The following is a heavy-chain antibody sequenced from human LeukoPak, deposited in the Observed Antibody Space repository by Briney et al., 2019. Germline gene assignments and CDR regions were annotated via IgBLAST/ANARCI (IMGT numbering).Heavy chain of an antibody. CDR3: ARDWDMDCSGGSCYNRYYYYYMDV. CDR2: ISHIGST. J-gene: IGHJ6*03. D-gene: IGHD2-15*01. Sequence: SETLSLTCTVSGASISGHYLTWLRQPPGKGLEWIGYISHIGSTNYNPSLKSRLTISVDTSKNQFSLKLSSVTAADTAVYYCARDWDMDCSGGSCYNRYYYYYMDVWGKGTTVTVSS. V-gene: IGHV4-59*11. CDR1: GASISGHY.